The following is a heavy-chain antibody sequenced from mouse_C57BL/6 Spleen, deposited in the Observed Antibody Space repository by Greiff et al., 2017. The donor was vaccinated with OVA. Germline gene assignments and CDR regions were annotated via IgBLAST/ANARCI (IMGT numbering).Heavy chain of an antibody. CDR2: IDPSDSET. CDR1: GYTFTSYW. Sequence: VKLQQPGAELVRPGSSVKLSCKASGYTFTSYWMHWVKQRPIQGLEWIGNIDPSDSETHYNQKFKDKATLTVDKSSSTAYMQLSSLTSEDSAVYYCARRGYYGRYFDYWGQGTTLTVSS. V-gene: IGHV1-52*01. J-gene: IGHJ2*01. D-gene: IGHD1-1*01. CDR3: ARRGYYGRYFDY.